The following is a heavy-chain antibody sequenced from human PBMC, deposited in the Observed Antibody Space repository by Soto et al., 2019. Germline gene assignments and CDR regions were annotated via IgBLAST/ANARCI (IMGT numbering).Heavy chain of an antibody. CDR1: GGTFSSYA. CDR3: ARDYYGSGSYYKPFDY. J-gene: IGHJ4*02. V-gene: IGHV1-69*13. CDR2: IIPIFGTA. D-gene: IGHD3-10*01. Sequence: SVKVSCKASGGTFSSYAISWVRQAPGQGLEWMGGIIPIFGTANYAQKFQGRVTITADESASTAYMELSSLRSEDTAVYYCARDYYGSGSYYKPFDYWGQGTLVTVSS.